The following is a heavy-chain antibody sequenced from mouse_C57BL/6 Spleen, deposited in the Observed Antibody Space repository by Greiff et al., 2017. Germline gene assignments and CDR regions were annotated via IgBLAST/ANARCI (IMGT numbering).Heavy chain of an antibody. CDR2: IYPEAGGT. V-gene: IGHV1-15*01. CDR1: GYTFTDYE. J-gene: IGHJ2*01. D-gene: IGHD1-1*01. CDR3: TRITTVVDY. Sequence: QVQLQQSGAELVRPGASVTLSCKASGYTFTDYEMHWVKQTPVHGLEWIGAIYPEAGGTAYNQKFKGTAILTADKSSSTAYMALRSLTSEDSAVYYCTRITTVVDYWGQGTTLTVSS.